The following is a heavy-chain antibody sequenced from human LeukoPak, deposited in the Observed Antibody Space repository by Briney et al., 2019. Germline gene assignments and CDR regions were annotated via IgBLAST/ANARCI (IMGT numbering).Heavy chain of an antibody. V-gene: IGHV3-30*03. CDR2: ISYDGSNK. Sequence: GGPLRLPCAASGFTFSSFGMLGLPQPPGKGLEWVAVISYDGSNKYYADSVKGRFTISRDNSKNTLYLQMNSLRAEDTAVYYCAREDTAFDYWGQGTLVTVSS. CDR1: GFTFSSFG. CDR3: AREDTAFDY. D-gene: IGHD5-18*01. J-gene: IGHJ4*02.